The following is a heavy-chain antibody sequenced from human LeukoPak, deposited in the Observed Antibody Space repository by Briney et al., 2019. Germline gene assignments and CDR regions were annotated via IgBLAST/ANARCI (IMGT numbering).Heavy chain of an antibody. CDR3: ARDDGIGGPFDY. V-gene: IGHV3-23*01. J-gene: IGHJ4*02. CDR2: ISGSGGST. D-gene: IGHD4-23*01. CDR1: GFTFSSYA. Sequence: GGPLRLSCAASGFTFSSYAMSWVRQAPGKGLEWVSAISGSGGSTYYADSVKGRFTISRDNSKNTLYLQMNSLRAEDTAVYYCARDDGIGGPFDYWGQGTLVTVSS.